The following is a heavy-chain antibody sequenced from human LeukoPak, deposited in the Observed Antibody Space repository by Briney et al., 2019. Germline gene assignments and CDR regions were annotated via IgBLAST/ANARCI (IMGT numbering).Heavy chain of an antibody. Sequence: GGSLRLSCAASGFTFSSYSMNWVRQAPGKGLEWVSYISSSSSTIYYADSVKGRFTISRDNAKNSLYLQMNSLRAEDTAVYYCARGSDRYKVAYWGPGTLVTVSS. J-gene: IGHJ4*02. CDR3: ARGSDRYKVAY. V-gene: IGHV3-48*01. D-gene: IGHD3-16*02. CDR1: GFTFSSYS. CDR2: ISSSSSTI.